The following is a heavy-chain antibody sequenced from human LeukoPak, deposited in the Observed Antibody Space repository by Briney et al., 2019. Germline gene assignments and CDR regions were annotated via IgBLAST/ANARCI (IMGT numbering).Heavy chain of an antibody. J-gene: IGHJ6*03. D-gene: IGHD2-15*01. V-gene: IGHV3-48*04. CDR1: GFTFSTYD. CDR2: ISSRNSPI. CDR3: ARGVRSPLYSYYYMGV. Sequence: PGGSLRLSCAASGFTFSTYDMNWVRQAPGKGLECVSYISSRNSPIYYADSVKGRLTISRDNAKNSLYLEMNKLRAEDTAVYSCARGVRSPLYSYYYMGVWGKGTTVTVSS.